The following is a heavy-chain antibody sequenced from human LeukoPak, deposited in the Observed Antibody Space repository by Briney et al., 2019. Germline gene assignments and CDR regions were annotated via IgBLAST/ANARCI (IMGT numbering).Heavy chain of an antibody. Sequence: TGGSLRLSCAASGFTFTSIAMSWVRPAPGKGLEWVSVITGNGGSTFYADSVRGRFTISRDNSKNTLFLQMNSLRAEDTAVYYCARGPDPDDYYGSGSYTDYWGQGTLVTVSS. J-gene: IGHJ4*02. V-gene: IGHV3-23*01. CDR1: GFTFTSIA. D-gene: IGHD3-10*01. CDR2: ITGNGGST. CDR3: ARGPDPDDYYGSGSYTDY.